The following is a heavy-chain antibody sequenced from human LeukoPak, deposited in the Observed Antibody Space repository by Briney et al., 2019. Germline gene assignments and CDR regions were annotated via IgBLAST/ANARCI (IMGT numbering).Heavy chain of an antibody. D-gene: IGHD3-9*01. CDR1: GFTFGDYA. Sequence: PGGSLRLSCTASGFTFGDYAINWVRQAPGKGLEWVGFIRGKAYGGTTEYAASVKGRFTISRDDSKSIAYLQMNSLRTEDTAVYYCTRIDVLRYFDWSLSYYYYYYMDVWGKGTTVTVSS. V-gene: IGHV3-49*04. J-gene: IGHJ6*03. CDR2: IRGKAYGGTT. CDR3: TRIDVLRYFDWSLSYYYYYYMDV.